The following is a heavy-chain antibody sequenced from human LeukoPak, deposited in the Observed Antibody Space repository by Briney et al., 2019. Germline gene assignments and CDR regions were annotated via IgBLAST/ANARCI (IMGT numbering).Heavy chain of an antibody. CDR3: ARDLHCAGGECYYGLMS. D-gene: IGHD2-8*02. V-gene: IGHV3-30*03. Sequence: GGSLRLSCAASGFTFNTYAMHWVRQAPGKGLEWVAVMSFDGSYKHYADSVKGRFTISRDNSKSTLYVQMNSLRVEDTAVYYCARDLHCAGGECYYGLMSWGQGTLVVVSS. J-gene: IGHJ5*02. CDR1: GFTFNTYA. CDR2: MSFDGSYK.